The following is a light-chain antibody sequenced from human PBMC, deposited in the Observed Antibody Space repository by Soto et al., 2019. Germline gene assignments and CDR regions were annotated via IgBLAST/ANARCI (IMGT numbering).Light chain of an antibody. CDR3: QQYSHLIT. Sequence: DIQMTQSPPTLSAPVGDRVTITCRASQSISRWLAWYQQKPGKAPKVLIYDASSLQSGVPSRFSGSGSGTQFTLTISSLQPDDFGTYYCQQYSHLITFGQGTRLEIK. CDR2: DAS. V-gene: IGKV1-5*01. J-gene: IGKJ5*01. CDR1: QSISRW.